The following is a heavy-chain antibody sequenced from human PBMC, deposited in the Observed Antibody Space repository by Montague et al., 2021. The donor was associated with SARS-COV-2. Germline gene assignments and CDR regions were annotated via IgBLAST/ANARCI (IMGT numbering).Heavy chain of an antibody. CDR3: ARNPRPAAMWGWFDP. CDR1: GGSISSGGYY. CDR2: IYYSGST. D-gene: IGHD2-2*01. V-gene: IGHV4-31*03. Sequence: TLSLTCIVSGGSISSGGYYWSWIRQHPGKGLEWIGYIYYSGSTYYNPSLKSRVTISVDTSKNQFSLKLSSVTAADTAVYYCARNPRPAAMWGWFDPWGQGTLVTVSS. J-gene: IGHJ5*02.